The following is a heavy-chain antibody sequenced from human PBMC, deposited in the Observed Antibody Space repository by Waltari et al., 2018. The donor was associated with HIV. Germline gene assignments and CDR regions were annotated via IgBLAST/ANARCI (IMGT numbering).Heavy chain of an antibody. J-gene: IGHJ4*02. CDR1: GGSFSGYY. V-gene: IGHV4-34*01. D-gene: IGHD3-22*01. CDR2: INQSGST. CDR3: ARGERVVGFDY. Sequence: QVQLQQGGAGRLKPSETLSLTCPDCGGSFSGYYWCGIRQPPGKGLEWIGEINQSGSTNYNPSLKSRVTISVDTSKNQFSLKLSSVTAADTAVYYCARGERVVGFDYWGQGTLVTVSS.